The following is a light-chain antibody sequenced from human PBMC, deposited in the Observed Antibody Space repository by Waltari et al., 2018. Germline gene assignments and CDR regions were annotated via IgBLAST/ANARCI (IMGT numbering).Light chain of an antibody. Sequence: IQMTQSPSTLSASVGERVTITCRASQSISSWLAWYQQKPGKAPKLLIYKASSLESGVPSRFRGSGSGTEFTLTISSLQPDDFATYYCQQYNSYWTFGQGTKVEIK. J-gene: IGKJ1*01. CDR1: QSISSW. V-gene: IGKV1-5*03. CDR2: KAS. CDR3: QQYNSYWT.